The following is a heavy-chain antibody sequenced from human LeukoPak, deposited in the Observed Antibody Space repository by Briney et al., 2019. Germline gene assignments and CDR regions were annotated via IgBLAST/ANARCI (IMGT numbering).Heavy chain of an antibody. CDR2: INPNSGGT. V-gene: IGHV1-2*04. D-gene: IGHD3-10*01. J-gene: IGHJ6*03. Sequence: ASVKVSCKASGYTFTGYYMHWVRQAPGQGLEWMGWINPNSGGTNYAQKFQGWVTMTRDTSISTAYMELSRLRSDDTAVYYCATANSGGDYYYYMDVWGKGTTVTVSS. CDR1: GYTFTGYY. CDR3: ATANSGGDYYYYMDV.